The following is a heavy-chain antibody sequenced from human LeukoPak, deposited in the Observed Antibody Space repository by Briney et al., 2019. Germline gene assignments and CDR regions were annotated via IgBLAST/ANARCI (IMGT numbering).Heavy chain of an antibody. CDR3: ARGPQNDP. Sequence: ASVKVSCKTSGYPFTTYEINGVRQAAGQGVEWMGWVHPNTGNTAYAQRFQGRVTMTRDTSISTAYMELSSLTSNDTAVYFCARGPQNDPWGQGTLVTVSS. CDR2: VHPNTGNT. V-gene: IGHV1-8*01. CDR1: GYPFTTYE. J-gene: IGHJ5*02.